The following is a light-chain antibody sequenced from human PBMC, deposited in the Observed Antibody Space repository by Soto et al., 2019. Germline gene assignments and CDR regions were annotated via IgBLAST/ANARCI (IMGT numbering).Light chain of an antibody. CDR3: SSFTNSHTWV. CDR1: SSDVGGYDY. Sequence: QSALTQPASVSGSPGQSIAISCTGTSSDVGGYDYVSWYQQHPGKAPKVMIYEVSNRPSGVSNRFSGSKSANTASLTISGLQAEDEADYYCSSFTNSHTWVFGGGTKLTVL. V-gene: IGLV2-14*01. CDR2: EVS. J-gene: IGLJ3*02.